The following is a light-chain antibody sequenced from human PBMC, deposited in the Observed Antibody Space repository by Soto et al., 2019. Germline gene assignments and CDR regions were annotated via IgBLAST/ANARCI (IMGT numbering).Light chain of an antibody. CDR2: NAS. Sequence: DIQMTQSPSTLSASVGDRVTITCRASQSISSWLAWYQQKPGKAPKLLIYNASSLESGVPSRFSGSGSGTEFTLTIRSMQPDDFATYYCQQYNSDSPWTFGQGTKVEIK. J-gene: IGKJ1*01. V-gene: IGKV1-5*03. CDR3: QQYNSDSPWT. CDR1: QSISSW.